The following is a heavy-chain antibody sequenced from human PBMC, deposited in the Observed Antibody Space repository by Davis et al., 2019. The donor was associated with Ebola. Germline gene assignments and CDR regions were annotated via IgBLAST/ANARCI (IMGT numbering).Heavy chain of an antibody. CDR3: AKDRYSNYAGGMDV. D-gene: IGHD4-11*01. CDR2: ISAYNGNT. V-gene: IGHV1-18*01. Sequence: ASVKVSCKASGYTFTSYGISWVRQAPGQGLEWMGWISAYNGNTNYAQKLQGRVTMTTDTSTSTAYMELRSLRSEDTAIYYCAKDRYSNYAGGMDVWGQGTTVTVSS. CDR1: GYTFTSYG. J-gene: IGHJ6*02.